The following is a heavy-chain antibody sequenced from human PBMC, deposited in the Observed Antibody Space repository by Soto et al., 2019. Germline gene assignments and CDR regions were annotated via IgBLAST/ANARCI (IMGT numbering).Heavy chain of an antibody. CDR2: INHSGST. V-gene: IGHV4-34*01. Sequence: PSETLSLTCAVYGGSFSGYYWSWIRQPPGKGLEWIGEINHSGSTNYNPSLKSRVTISVDTSKNQFSLKLSSVTAADTAVYYCARGRIAARPCFDYWGQGTLVTVSS. CDR3: ARGRIAARPCFDY. D-gene: IGHD6-6*01. J-gene: IGHJ4*02. CDR1: GGSFSGYY.